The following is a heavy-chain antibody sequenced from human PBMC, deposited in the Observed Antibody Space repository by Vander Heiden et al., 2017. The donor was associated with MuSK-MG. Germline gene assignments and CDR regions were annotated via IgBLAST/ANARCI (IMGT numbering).Heavy chain of an antibody. CDR3: AKEDSSGWYFYDY. Sequence: EVQLMESAGGLVQPGRSLRLSRAAPGFTFDDYAMHWVRQAPGKGLGWVSGISWNSGSIGYADSVKGRFTISRDNAKNSLYLQMNSLRAEDTAFYYCAKEDSSGWYFYDYWGQGTLVTVSS. J-gene: IGHJ4*02. CDR2: ISWNSGSI. CDR1: GFTFDDYA. D-gene: IGHD6-19*01. V-gene: IGHV3-9*01.